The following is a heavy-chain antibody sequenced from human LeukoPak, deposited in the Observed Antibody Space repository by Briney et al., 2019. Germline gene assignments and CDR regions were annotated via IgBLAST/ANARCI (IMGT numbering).Heavy chain of an antibody. V-gene: IGHV4-34*01. CDR1: GGSFSGYY. Sequence: SETLSLTCAVYGGSFSGYYWSWIRQPPGKGLEWIGEIYHSGSTNYNPSLKSRVTISVDKSKNQFSLKLSSVTAADTAVYYCAREVRGQAWFDPWGQGTLVTVSS. CDR2: IYHSGST. CDR3: AREVRGQAWFDP. J-gene: IGHJ5*02.